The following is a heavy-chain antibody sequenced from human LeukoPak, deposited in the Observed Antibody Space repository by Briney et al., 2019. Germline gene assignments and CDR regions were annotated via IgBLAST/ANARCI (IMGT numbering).Heavy chain of an antibody. D-gene: IGHD3-22*01. V-gene: IGHV3-30*04. Sequence: AGGSLRLSCAASGFTFSSYAMHWVRQAPGKGLEWVAVISYDGSNKYYADSVKGRFTISRDNSKNTLYLQMNSLRAEDTAVYYCAREYYYDSSGHFDYWGQGTLVTVSS. J-gene: IGHJ4*02. CDR1: GFTFSSYA. CDR3: AREYYYDSSGHFDY. CDR2: ISYDGSNK.